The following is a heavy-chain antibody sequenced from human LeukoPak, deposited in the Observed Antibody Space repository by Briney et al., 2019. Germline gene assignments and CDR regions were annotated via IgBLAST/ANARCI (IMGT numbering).Heavy chain of an antibody. V-gene: IGHV3-7*01. CDR1: GFTFRSYW. J-gene: IGHJ4*02. D-gene: IGHD3-22*01. Sequence: GGSLRLSCAASGFTFRSYWMTWVRQYPGKGLEWVANIKQDGSETYYADSVKGRFTISRDNAKRSLYLQMNSLRAEDTAVYYCARDSLDYYDSSGYYFDYWGQGTLVTVSS. CDR3: ARDSLDYYDSSGYYFDY. CDR2: IKQDGSET.